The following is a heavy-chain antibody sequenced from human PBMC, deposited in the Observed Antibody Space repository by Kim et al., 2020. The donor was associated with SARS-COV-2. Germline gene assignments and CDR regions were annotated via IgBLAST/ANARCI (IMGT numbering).Heavy chain of an antibody. CDR3: ARDLTMVRGVIIRPYNWFDP. J-gene: IGHJ5*02. CDR2: INPSGGST. CDR1: GYTFTSYY. V-gene: IGHV1-46*01. D-gene: IGHD3-10*01. Sequence: ASVKVSCKASGYTFTSYYMHWVRQAPGQGLEWMGIINPSGGSTSYAQKFQGRVTMTRDTSTSTVYMELSSLRSEDTAVYYCARDLTMVRGVIIRPYNWFDPCGQGTLVTVSS.